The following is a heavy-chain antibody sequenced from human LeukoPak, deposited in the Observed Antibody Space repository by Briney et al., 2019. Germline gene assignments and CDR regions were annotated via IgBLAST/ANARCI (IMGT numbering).Heavy chain of an antibody. CDR3: AKEGSSAWYGDPLDY. Sequence: GGSLRLSCVVSGFTFSSYAMSWVRQAPGEGLEWVSAISHSGGNTYYADSVKGRFTISRDNSKNALYLQMNSLRAEDTAVYYCAKEGSSAWYGDPLDYWGQGTLVTVSS. CDR2: ISHSGGNT. V-gene: IGHV3-23*01. CDR1: GFTFSSYA. J-gene: IGHJ4*02. D-gene: IGHD6-19*01.